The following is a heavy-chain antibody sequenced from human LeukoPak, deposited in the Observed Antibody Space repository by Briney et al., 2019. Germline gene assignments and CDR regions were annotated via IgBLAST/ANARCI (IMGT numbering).Heavy chain of an antibody. J-gene: IGHJ4*02. CDR3: ARIEVVDYGDYNYFDY. Sequence: SETLSLTCTVSGGSISSSSYYWGWIRQPPGKGLEWIGSIYYSGSTYYDPSLKSRVTISVDTSKNQFSLKLSSVTAADTAVYYCARIEVVDYGDYNYFDYWGQGTLVTVSS. CDR1: GGSISSSSYY. V-gene: IGHV4-39*07. D-gene: IGHD4-17*01. CDR2: IYYSGST.